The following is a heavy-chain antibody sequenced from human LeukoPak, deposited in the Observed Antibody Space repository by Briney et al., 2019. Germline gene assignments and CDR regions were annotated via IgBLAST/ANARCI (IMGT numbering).Heavy chain of an antibody. D-gene: IGHD3-10*01. CDR2: INLNSGGT. J-gene: IGHJ4*02. V-gene: IGHV1-2*02. CDR1: GYTFINYY. Sequence: ASVTVSFTGSGYTFINYYMHWVRQAPGQGREGVGWINLNSGGTNFSQNFQGRVTMTRDPSISTAYMELRRLRFDDTALYYCARVVRQGYYRSGSQPDYWGQGTLVTVSS. CDR3: ARVVRQGYYRSGSQPDY.